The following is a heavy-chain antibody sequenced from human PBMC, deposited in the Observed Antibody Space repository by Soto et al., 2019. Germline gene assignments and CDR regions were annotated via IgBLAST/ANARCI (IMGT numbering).Heavy chain of an antibody. CDR1: GFTFSSYG. J-gene: IGHJ4*02. D-gene: IGHD3-9*01. Sequence: GGSLRLSCAASGFTFSSYGMHWVRQAPGKGLEWVAVISYDGSNKYYADSVKGRFTISRDNSKNTLYLQMNSLRAEDTAVYYCAKCHRDYYDILTGYSPGDYWGQGTLVTVSS. V-gene: IGHV3-30*18. CDR3: AKCHRDYYDILTGYSPGDY. CDR2: ISYDGSNK.